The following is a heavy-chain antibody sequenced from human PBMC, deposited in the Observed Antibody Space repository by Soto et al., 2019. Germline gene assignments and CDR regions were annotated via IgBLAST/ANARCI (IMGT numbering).Heavy chain of an antibody. D-gene: IGHD1-26*01. CDR2: ISGSGCST. Sequence: SLILSCAASGFTFSTYAMSWFRQATGTGLEVVGAISGSGCSTCYAASVKGRFTISRYNAKNSLYLKMNSLRAEETAVYYCVSGTPGACHXGGRVTPVTVSX. J-gene: IGHJ4*03. CDR3: VSGTPGACHX. CDR1: GFTFSTYA. V-gene: IGHV3-23*01.